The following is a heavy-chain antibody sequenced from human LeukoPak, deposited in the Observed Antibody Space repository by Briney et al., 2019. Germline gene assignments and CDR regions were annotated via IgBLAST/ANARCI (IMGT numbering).Heavy chain of an antibody. CDR2: IWFGGSTE. CDR3: ARVVGVTEGWGYFDY. J-gene: IGHJ4*02. D-gene: IGHD2-21*02. Sequence: PGGSLRLSCAASGFTFRSYGMHCVRQAPGKGLEWVAFIWFGGSTEYYADSAKGRFTFSRDNPKNTVYLQMNSLRVEDTAVYYCARVVGVTEGWGYFDYWGQGALVTVSS. CDR1: GFTFRSYG. V-gene: IGHV3-33*01.